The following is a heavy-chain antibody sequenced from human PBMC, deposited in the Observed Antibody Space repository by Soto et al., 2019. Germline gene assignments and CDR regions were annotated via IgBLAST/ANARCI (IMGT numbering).Heavy chain of an antibody. V-gene: IGHV3-33*01. D-gene: IGHD3-22*01. CDR1: GFTFSSYG. CDR3: AREEYYYDSSGGFAY. CDR2: IWYDGSNK. Sequence: GGSLRLSCAASGFTFSSYGMHWVRQAPGKGLEWVAVIWYDGSNKYYADSVKGRFTISRDNSKNTLYLQMNSLRAEDTAVYYCAREEYYYDSSGGFAYWGQGTLVTVSS. J-gene: IGHJ4*02.